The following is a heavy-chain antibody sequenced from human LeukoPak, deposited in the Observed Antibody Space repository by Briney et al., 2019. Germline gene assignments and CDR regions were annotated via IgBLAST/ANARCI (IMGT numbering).Heavy chain of an antibody. D-gene: IGHD2-8*01. V-gene: IGHV1-46*01. Sequence: ASVKVSCKASGYTFTSYYMHWVRQAPGQGLEWMGIINPSGGSTSYAQKFQGRVTMTRDMSTSTVYMELSSLRSEDTAVYYCARDMEDIVIMVRQSNWFDPWGQGTLVTVSS. CDR1: GYTFTSYY. CDR2: INPSGGST. CDR3: ARDMEDIVIMVRQSNWFDP. J-gene: IGHJ5*02.